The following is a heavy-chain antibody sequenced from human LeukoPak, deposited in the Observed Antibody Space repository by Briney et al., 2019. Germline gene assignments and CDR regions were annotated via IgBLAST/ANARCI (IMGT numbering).Heavy chain of an antibody. CDR2: ISKNGDTT. V-gene: IGHV3-23*01. D-gene: IGHD2-15*01. Sequence: GRSLRLSCAASGFTFSSYGIHWVRQAPGKGLEWASVISKNGDTTYYADSVKGRFTISRDNSKNTLYLQMNSLRAEDTALYFCATRQFCSGGTCYGLSFWGQGTMVTISS. J-gene: IGHJ3*01. CDR1: GFTFSSYG. CDR3: ATRQFCSGGTCYGLSF.